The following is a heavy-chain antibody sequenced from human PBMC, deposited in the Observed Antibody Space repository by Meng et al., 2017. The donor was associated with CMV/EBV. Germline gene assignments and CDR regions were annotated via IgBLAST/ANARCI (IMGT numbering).Heavy chain of an antibody. J-gene: IGHJ3*02. CDR1: ISSGDYY. V-gene: IGHV4-30-4*01. D-gene: IGHD5-18*01. CDR2: IYYSGST. CDR3: ARGSDDTAMVTDAGAFDI. Sequence: ISSGDYYWSWIRQPPGKGLEWIGYIYYSGSTYYNPSLKSRVTISVDTSKNQFSLKLSSVTAADTAVYYCARGSDDTAMVTDAGAFDIWGQGTMVTVSS.